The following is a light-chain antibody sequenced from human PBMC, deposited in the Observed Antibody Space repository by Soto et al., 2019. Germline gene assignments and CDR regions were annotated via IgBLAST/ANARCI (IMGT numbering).Light chain of an antibody. CDR3: QQYNYWPYT. Sequence: EIVLTQSPGTLSLSPGERATLSCRASQSVSSSYLAWYQQKLGQAPRLLIYGASSRATGIPDRFSGSGSGTDFTLTISSLEPEDFAVYYCQQYNYWPYTFGQGTRLEIK. CDR2: GAS. CDR1: QSVSSSY. J-gene: IGKJ5*01. V-gene: IGKV3-20*01.